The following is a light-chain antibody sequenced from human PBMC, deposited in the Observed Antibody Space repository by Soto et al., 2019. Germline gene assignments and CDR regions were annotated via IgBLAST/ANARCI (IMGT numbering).Light chain of an antibody. J-gene: IGKJ3*01. CDR3: QQYNNWPLT. V-gene: IGKV3-15*01. CDR2: GAS. CDR1: QSISSN. Sequence: EIVMTQSPATLSVSPGERATLSCRASQSISSNLAWYQQKPGQAPRLLIYGASTRATGIPATFSGSGSGTEFNLTISSLQSEDFAVYSCQQYNNWPLTFGPGTKVDIK.